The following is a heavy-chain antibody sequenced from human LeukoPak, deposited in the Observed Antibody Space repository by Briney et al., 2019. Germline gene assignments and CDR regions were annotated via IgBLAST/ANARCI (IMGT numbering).Heavy chain of an antibody. D-gene: IGHD5-18*01. V-gene: IGHV3-7*02. CDR3: ANGYTSGYLFNY. CDR1: GFTFSTYW. J-gene: IGHJ4*02. Sequence: GGSLRLSCAASGFTFSTYWMTWVRQAPGKGLQWVANINHDGSEMYYVDSVKGRFTISRDNAKNSLYLQMNSLRAEDTAVYYRANGYTSGYLFNYWGQGTLVTVSS. CDR2: INHDGSEM.